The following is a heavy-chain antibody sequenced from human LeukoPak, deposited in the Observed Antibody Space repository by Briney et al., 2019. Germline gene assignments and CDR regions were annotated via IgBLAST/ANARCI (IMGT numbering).Heavy chain of an antibody. V-gene: IGHV3-7*02. CDR3: VSSRN. J-gene: IGHJ4*02. Sequence: GGSLRLSCAASGXAFSSYWMSWVRQAPGKGLEWVANINQDGSEKYYVDSVKGRFTISRDNAKNSLYLQMNSLKDEDTSVYYCVSSRNWGQGTLVTVSS. CDR2: INQDGSEK. CDR1: GXAFSSYW.